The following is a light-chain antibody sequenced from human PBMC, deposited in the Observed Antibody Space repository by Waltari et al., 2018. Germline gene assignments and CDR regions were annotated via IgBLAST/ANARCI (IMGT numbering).Light chain of an antibody. J-gene: IGLJ2*01. CDR2: DDS. V-gene: IGLV3-21*02. CDR1: NIGSKS. Sequence: SYVLPQPPSVSVAPGQTARLTCGGNNIGSKSVQWYQQKPGQAPVLVVYDDSDRPSGIPERFSGSNSGNTATLTISRVEAGDEADYYCQVWDSSSDHPVVFGGGTKLTVL. CDR3: QVWDSSSDHPVV.